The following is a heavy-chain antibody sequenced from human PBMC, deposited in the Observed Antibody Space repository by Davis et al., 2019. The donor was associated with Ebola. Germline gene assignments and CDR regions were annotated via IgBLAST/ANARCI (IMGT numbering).Heavy chain of an antibody. CDR3: ARELRGSSGWYAYYYYGMDV. J-gene: IGHJ6*02. Sequence: GESLKISCAASGFTFSDYYMSWIRQAPGKGLEWVSYISSSSSYTNYADSVKGRFTISRDNAKNSLYLQMNSLRAEDTAVYYCARELRGSSGWYAYYYYGMDVWGQGTTVTVSS. V-gene: IGHV3-11*05. CDR2: ISSSSSYT. D-gene: IGHD6-19*01. CDR1: GFTFSDYY.